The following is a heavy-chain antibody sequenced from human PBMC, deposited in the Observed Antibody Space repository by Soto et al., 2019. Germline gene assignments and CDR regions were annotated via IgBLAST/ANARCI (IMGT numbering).Heavy chain of an antibody. CDR3: ARGQWLDNYYYYGMDV. CDR1: RGTFSSYA. D-gene: IGHD6-19*01. V-gene: IGHV1-69*13. J-gene: IGHJ6*02. Sequence: ASVKVSCNASRGTFSSYAISWVRQAPGQGLEWMGGIIPIFGTANYAQKFQGRVTITADESTSTAYMELSSLRSEDTAVYYCARGQWLDNYYYYGMDVWGQGTTVTVSS. CDR2: IIPIFGTA.